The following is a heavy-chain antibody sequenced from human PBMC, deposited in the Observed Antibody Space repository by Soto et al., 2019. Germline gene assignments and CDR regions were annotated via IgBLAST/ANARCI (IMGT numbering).Heavy chain of an antibody. CDR2: INHSGST. CDR3: ARVGAGYCTNGVCYPFDY. D-gene: IGHD2-8*01. J-gene: IGHJ4*02. V-gene: IGHV4-34*01. CDR1: GGSFSGYY. Sequence: QVQLQQWGAGLLKPSETLSLTCAVYGGSFSGYYWSWIRQPPGKGLEWIGEINHSGSTNYNPSLKSRVTISVHTSKNQFSLKLSSVTAADTAVYYCARVGAGYCTNGVCYPFDYWGQGTLVTVSS.